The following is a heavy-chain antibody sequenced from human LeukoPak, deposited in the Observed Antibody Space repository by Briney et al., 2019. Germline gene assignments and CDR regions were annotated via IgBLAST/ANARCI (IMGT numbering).Heavy chain of an antibody. CDR1: GFTFSTYG. CDR2: ISYDGTNK. V-gene: IGHV3-30*18. D-gene: IGHD2-21*02. J-gene: IGHJ4*02. Sequence: PGGSLRLSCAASGFTFSTYGMHWVRQAPGKGPEWVAVISYDGTNKYYADSVKGRFTISRDNSKSTLYLQMSGLRAEDTAVYYCVKDLGGGDCYWGQGTLVTVSS. CDR3: VKDLGGGDCY.